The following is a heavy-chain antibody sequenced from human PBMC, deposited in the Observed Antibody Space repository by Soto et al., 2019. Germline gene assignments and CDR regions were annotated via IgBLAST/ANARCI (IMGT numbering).Heavy chain of an antibody. CDR1: GFSLSTSGVG. CDR2: IYWNDDK. D-gene: IGHD5-18*01. Sequence: QITLKESGPTLVKPTQTLTLTCTFSGFSLSTSGVGVGWIRQPPGKALEWLALIYWNDDKRYSPSLKSRLTITKDTSKNQVVLTMTNMDPVDTATYYCADNPVDTAMGASDAFDIWGQGTMVTVSS. V-gene: IGHV2-5*01. J-gene: IGHJ3*02. CDR3: ADNPVDTAMGASDAFDI.